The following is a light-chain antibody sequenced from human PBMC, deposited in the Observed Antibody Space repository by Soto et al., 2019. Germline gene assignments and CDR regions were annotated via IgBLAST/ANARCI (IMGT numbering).Light chain of an antibody. J-gene: IGKJ1*01. CDR3: QQSYRAPLT. CDR2: AAS. V-gene: IGKV1-39*01. CDR1: QTINTY. Sequence: DIQMTQSPSSLSASVGDRVTITCRASQTINTYLNWYQQKPGKAPKLLIHAASSLQSGVPSRFSGSGSGTDFTLTISSLQPEDFATYYCQQSYRAPLTFGQGTKADIK.